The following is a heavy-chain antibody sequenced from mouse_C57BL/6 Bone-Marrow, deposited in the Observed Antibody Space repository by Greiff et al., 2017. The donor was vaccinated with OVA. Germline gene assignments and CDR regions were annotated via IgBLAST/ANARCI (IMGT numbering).Heavy chain of an antibody. CDR2: ISDGGSYT. V-gene: IGHV5-4*01. CDR3: AREGIYYYGSSYDYYAMDY. D-gene: IGHD1-1*01. J-gene: IGHJ4*01. Sequence: EVMLVESGGGLVKPGGSLKLSCAASGFTFSSYAMSWVRQTPEKRLEWVATISDGGSYTYYPDNVKGRFTISRDNAKNNLYLQMSHLKSEDTAMYDCAREGIYYYGSSYDYYAMDYWGQGTSVTVSS. CDR1: GFTFSSYA.